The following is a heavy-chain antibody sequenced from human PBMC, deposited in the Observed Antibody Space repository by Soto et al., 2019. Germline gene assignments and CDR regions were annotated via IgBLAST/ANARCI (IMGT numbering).Heavy chain of an antibody. V-gene: IGHV3-23*01. J-gene: IGHJ4*02. CDR3: AKEGITMIVVVPYYFDY. Sequence: GGSLRLSCAASGFTFSSYAMSWVRQAPGKGLEWVSAISGSGGSTYYADSVKGRFTISRDNSKNTLYLQMNSLRAEDTAVYYCAKEGITMIVVVPYYFDYWGQGTLVTVSS. CDR2: ISGSGGST. CDR1: GFTFSSYA. D-gene: IGHD3-22*01.